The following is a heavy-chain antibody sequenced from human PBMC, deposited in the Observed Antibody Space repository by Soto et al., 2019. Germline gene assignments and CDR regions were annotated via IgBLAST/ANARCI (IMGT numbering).Heavy chain of an antibody. Sequence: QVQLVESGGGVVQPGGSLRLSCAASGFSFNNYGMHWVRQAPGKGLEWVAVILFDGSDNWYADSVKGRFTISRDNSKNTLYLHMYRLTAEGTAVYYCVTDMGYCSGGRCCWGAYFYYYMDVWGKGTTVTVSS. CDR2: ILFDGSDN. CDR1: GFSFNNYG. D-gene: IGHD2-15*01. J-gene: IGHJ6*03. CDR3: VTDMGYCSGGRCCWGAYFYYYMDV. V-gene: IGHV3-30*05.